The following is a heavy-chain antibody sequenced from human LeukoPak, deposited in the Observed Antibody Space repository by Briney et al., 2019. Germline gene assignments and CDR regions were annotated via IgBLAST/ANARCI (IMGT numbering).Heavy chain of an antibody. CDR1: GFSLSTSGVG. D-gene: IGHD6-13*01. CDR2: IYWDDDE. V-gene: IGHV2-5*02. CDR3: ARRPLAAAGSVGFDN. J-gene: IGHJ3*02. Sequence: ESGPTLVKPTQTLTLTCTFSGFSLSTSGVGVAWIRQPPGKALEWLAVIYWDDDERYSPSLKSRLTITKDNSKNQVVLTMTNMDPVDTATYYCARRPLAAAGSVGFDNWGQGTMVTVSS.